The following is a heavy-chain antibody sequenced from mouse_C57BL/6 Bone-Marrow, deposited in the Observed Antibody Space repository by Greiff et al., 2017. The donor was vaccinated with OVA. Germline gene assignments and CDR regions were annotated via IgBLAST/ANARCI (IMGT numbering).Heavy chain of an antibody. Sequence: VQLQQSGPELVKPGASVKISCKASGYTFTDYYMNWVKQSHGKSLEWIGDINPNNGGTSYNQKFKGKATLTVDKSSSTAYMELRSLTSEDSAVYYCARGIDYYGSSYYYAMDYWGQGTSVTVSS. CDR1: GYTFTDYY. D-gene: IGHD1-1*01. CDR2: INPNNGGT. V-gene: IGHV1-26*01. CDR3: ARGIDYYGSSYYYAMDY. J-gene: IGHJ4*01.